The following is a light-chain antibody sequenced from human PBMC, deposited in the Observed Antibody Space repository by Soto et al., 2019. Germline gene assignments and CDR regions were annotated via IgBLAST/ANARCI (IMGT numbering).Light chain of an antibody. V-gene: IGKV2-28*01. J-gene: IGKJ5*01. CDR2: LGS. Sequence: DIVMTQSPLSLPVTPGEPASISCRSSQSLLHSTGNTSLDWYLQKPGKSPQLLIYLGSNRASGVPGRLSGSGSGTDFTLKISSLGPDDFGLYYCKQSLRSPLTFGQGTRVEIK. CDR1: QSLLHSTGNTS. CDR3: KQSLRSPLT.